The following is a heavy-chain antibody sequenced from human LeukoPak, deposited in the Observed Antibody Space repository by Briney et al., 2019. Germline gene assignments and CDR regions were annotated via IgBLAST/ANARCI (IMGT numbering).Heavy chain of an antibody. Sequence: SETLSLTCTVSNGSFSNHFWSWIRQPPGKGLEWIGYISYSGSAHYYPSLKRRVTISVDTSKNQFSLKLSSVTAADTAVYYCASGVAVDPDTFDIWGLGTLVTVSS. CDR2: ISYSGSA. CDR1: NGSFSNHF. CDR3: ASGVAVDPDTFDI. D-gene: IGHD6-19*01. V-gene: IGHV4-59*08. J-gene: IGHJ3*02.